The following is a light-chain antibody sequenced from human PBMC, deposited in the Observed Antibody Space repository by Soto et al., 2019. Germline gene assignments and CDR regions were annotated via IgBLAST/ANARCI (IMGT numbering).Light chain of an antibody. CDR2: DAS. CDR3: QQAYSAPIT. V-gene: IGKV1-5*01. Sequence: DIQMTQSPSTLSGSVGDRVTITCRASQTISSWLAWYQQKPGRAPKLLIYDASNLEAGVPSRFSGSGSGTDFTLTISSLQPEDFASYYCQQAYSAPITFGQGTRLEIK. J-gene: IGKJ5*01. CDR1: QTISSW.